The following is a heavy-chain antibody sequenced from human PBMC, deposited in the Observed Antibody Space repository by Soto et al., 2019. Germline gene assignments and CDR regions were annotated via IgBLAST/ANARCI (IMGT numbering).Heavy chain of an antibody. D-gene: IGHD1-26*01. Sequence: QVQLVQSGAEVKKVGASVKISCNASGYTLSSNYIHWVRQAPGQGLYWMGIINPSDTTTSYAQKFRGRVTMTRDTSTNTVYMELSSLRSEDTAIYYCARVLQGRGRDDYWGQGTLVTVSS. CDR1: GYTLSSNY. V-gene: IGHV1-46*01. CDR2: INPSDTTT. CDR3: ARVLQGRGRDDY. J-gene: IGHJ4*02.